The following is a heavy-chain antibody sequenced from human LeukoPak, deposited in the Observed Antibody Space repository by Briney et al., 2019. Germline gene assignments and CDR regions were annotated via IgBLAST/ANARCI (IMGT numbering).Heavy chain of an antibody. Sequence: QTGGSLRLSCAASGFTFSSYGMHWVRQAPGKGLEWVAVISYDGSNKYYADSVKGRFTISRDNSKNTLYLQMNSLRAEDTAVYYCAKGGKVTYDSSGYDQFDYWGQGTLVTVSS. J-gene: IGHJ4*02. CDR2: ISYDGSNK. V-gene: IGHV3-30*18. CDR1: GFTFSSYG. CDR3: AKGGKVTYDSSGYDQFDY. D-gene: IGHD3-22*01.